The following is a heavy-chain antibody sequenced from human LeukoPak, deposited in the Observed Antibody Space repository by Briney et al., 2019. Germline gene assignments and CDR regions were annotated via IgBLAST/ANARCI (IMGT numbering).Heavy chain of an antibody. D-gene: IGHD3-3*01. J-gene: IGHJ5*02. CDR3: ARASSTGYDFWSGYSASNWFDP. V-gene: IGHV4-31*11. CDR2: IYYSGST. CDR1: GGSFSGYY. Sequence: SETLSLTCAVYGGSFSGYYWSWIRQHPGKGLEWIGYIYYSGSTYYNPSLKSRVTISVDTSKNQFSLKLSSVTAADTAVYYCARASSTGYDFWSGYSASNWFDPWGQGTLVTVSS.